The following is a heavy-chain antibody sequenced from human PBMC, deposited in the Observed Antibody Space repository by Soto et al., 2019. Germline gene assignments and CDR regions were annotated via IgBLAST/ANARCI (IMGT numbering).Heavy chain of an antibody. D-gene: IGHD2-15*01. CDR3: VRTSLVVAAATREDE. V-gene: IGHV3-74*01. Sequence: GGSLRLSCAASGFTFISYWMHWVRQAPGKGLVWVSRINSDGSSTSYADSVKGRFTISRDNAKNTLYLQMNSLRAEDTAVYYCVRTSLVVAAATREDEWGQGTLVTVSS. CDR2: INSDGSST. CDR1: GFTFISYW. J-gene: IGHJ4*02.